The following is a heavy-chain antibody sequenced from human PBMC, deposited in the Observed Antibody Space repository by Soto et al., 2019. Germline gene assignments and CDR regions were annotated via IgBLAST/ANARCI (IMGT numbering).Heavy chain of an antibody. CDR3: VRADRRDY. J-gene: IGHJ4*02. CDR1: GFSFSVRT. Sequence: ERQLVESGGGLINPGESLRLSCEGFGFSFSVRTLNWVRQAPGKGLEWISSISGSSSLRYYADSVRGRFTISRDNAKNTMSLQMSSLRVEDMAMYYCVRADRRDYWGQGTLVTVSS. V-gene: IGHV3-21*06. CDR2: ISGSSSLR.